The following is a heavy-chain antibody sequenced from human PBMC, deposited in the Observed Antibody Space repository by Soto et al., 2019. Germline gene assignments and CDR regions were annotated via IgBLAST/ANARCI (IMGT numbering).Heavy chain of an antibody. V-gene: IGHV1-58*01. CDR2: IVVGSGNT. CDR3: AATLAVRGVILPDY. J-gene: IGHJ4*02. CDR1: GFTFTSSA. D-gene: IGHD3-10*01. Sequence: GASVKVSCKTSGFTFTSSAVQWVRQARGQRLEWIGWIVVGSGNTDYAQKFQERVTITRDMSTSTAYMGLSSLRSEDTAVYYCAATLAVRGVILPDYWGQGTLVTVS.